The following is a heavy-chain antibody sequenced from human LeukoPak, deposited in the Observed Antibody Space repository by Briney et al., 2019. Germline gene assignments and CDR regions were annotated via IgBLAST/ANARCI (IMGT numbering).Heavy chain of an antibody. CDR3: AKDRGYSSSYLDY. V-gene: IGHV3-30*02. D-gene: IGHD6-13*01. CDR1: GFTFSSYG. J-gene: IGHJ4*02. CDR2: IRYDGSNK. Sequence: GGSLRLSCSASGFTFSSYGMHWVRQAPGKGLKWVAFIRYDGSNKYYADSVKGRFTISRDNSKNTLYLQMNSLRAEDTAVYYCAKDRGYSSSYLDYWGQGTLVTVSS.